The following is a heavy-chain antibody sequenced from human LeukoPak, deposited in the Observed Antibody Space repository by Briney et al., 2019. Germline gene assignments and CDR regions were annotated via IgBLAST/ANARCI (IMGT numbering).Heavy chain of an antibody. CDR2: IWYDGSNK. CDR1: GFTFSSYG. Sequence: PGGSLRLSCAASGFTFSSYGMPWVRQAPGKGLEWVAVIWYDGSNKYYADSVKGRFTISRDNSKNTLYLQMNSLRAEDTAVYYCARDYAAWGMDVWGQGTTVTVSS. CDR3: ARDYAAWGMDV. V-gene: IGHV3-33*01. J-gene: IGHJ6*02. D-gene: IGHD3-16*01.